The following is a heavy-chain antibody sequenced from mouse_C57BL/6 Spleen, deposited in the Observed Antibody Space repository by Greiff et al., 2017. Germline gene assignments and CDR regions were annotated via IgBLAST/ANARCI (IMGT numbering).Heavy chain of an antibody. CDR1: GYTFTSYW. CDR3: ARRDYYGSSPLAMDY. J-gene: IGHJ4*01. Sequence: QVQLQQPGAELVKPGASVKLSCKASGYTFTSYWMHWVKQRPGQGLEWIGMIHPNSGSTNYNEKFKSKATLTVDKSSSTAYMQLSSLTSEDSAVYYCARRDYYGSSPLAMDYWGQGTSVTVSS. CDR2: IHPNSGST. V-gene: IGHV1-64*01. D-gene: IGHD1-1*01.